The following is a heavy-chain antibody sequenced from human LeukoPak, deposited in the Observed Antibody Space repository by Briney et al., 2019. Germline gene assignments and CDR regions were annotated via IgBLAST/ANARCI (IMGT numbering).Heavy chain of an antibody. V-gene: IGHV4-31*03. CDR1: GGSISSGGYY. CDR3: GRERQPYGYD. D-gene: IGHD3-10*01. Sequence: PSETLSLTCTVSGGSISSGGYYWSWIRQHPGKGLEWIGYIYYSGSTYYNPSLKSRVTISVDTSKNQFSLKLSSVTAADTAVYYCGRERQPYGYDWGQGTLVTVSS. J-gene: IGHJ4*02. CDR2: IYYSGST.